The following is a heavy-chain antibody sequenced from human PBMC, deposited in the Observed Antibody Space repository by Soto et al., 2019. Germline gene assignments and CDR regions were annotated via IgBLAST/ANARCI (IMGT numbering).Heavy chain of an antibody. CDR1: GGSVRISNYC. Sequence: SEIRALSSTESGGSVRISNYCWAWIRQHPGKGIHWIRSIRYGGNTYSNPSLKSRLTISVDRSKNHISLRLSSVTAADTAIYYCATGNIDFWSGYKYFYYGMDVWGQGTTVPVSS. CDR3: ATGNIDFWSGYKYFYYGMDV. D-gene: IGHD3-3*01. J-gene: IGHJ6*02. V-gene: IGHV4-39*02. CDR2: IRYGGNT.